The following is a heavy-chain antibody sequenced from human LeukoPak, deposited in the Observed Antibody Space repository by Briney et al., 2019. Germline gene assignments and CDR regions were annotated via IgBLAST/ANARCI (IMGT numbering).Heavy chain of an antibody. V-gene: IGHV4-59*12. Sequence: SETLSLTCTVSGGPISSYYWSWIRQPPGKGLEWIGYIYYSGSTNYNPSLKSRVTISVDTSKNQFSLKLSSVTAADTAVYYCASRNDVYYYYYMDVWGKGTTVTVSS. D-gene: IGHD1-1*01. CDR3: ASRNDVYYYYYMDV. J-gene: IGHJ6*03. CDR1: GGPISSYY. CDR2: IYYSGST.